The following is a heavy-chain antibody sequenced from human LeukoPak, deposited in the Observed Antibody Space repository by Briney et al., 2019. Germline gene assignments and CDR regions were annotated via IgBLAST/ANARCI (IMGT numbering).Heavy chain of an antibody. CDR1: GGSIGSDY. J-gene: IGHJ4*02. D-gene: IGHD3-10*01. Sequence: SETLSLTCTVSGGSIGSDYWTWIRQPPGKGLEWIGYIYYSGSTNYNPSLKSRVTISVDTSKNQFSLKLSSVTAADTAVYYCARGGLTWFGESDDGGYFDYWSQGTLVTVSS. CDR3: ARGGLTWFGESDDGGYFDY. CDR2: IYYSGST. V-gene: IGHV4-59*01.